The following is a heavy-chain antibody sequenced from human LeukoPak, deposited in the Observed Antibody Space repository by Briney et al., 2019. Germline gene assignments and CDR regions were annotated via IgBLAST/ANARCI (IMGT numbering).Heavy chain of an antibody. D-gene: IGHD3-22*01. Sequence: SETLSLTCTVSGGSISSYYWGWIRQPPGKGLEWIGSISYSGSTYYNPSLKSRVTISVDTSKNQFSLKLSSVTAADTAVYYCARRPGSSGYYWGQGTLVTVYS. CDR1: GGSISSYY. J-gene: IGHJ4*02. CDR2: ISYSGST. CDR3: ARRPGSSGYY. V-gene: IGHV4-39*01.